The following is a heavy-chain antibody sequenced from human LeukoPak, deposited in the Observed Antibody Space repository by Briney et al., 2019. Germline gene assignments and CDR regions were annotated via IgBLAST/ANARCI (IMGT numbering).Heavy chain of an antibody. CDR1: GYTFTSYY. CDR2: INPSGGST. Sequence: ASVKVSCKASGYTFTSYYMHWVRQAPGQGLEWMGIINPSGGSTSYAQKFQGRVTMTRDTSTSTVYMELSSLRSEDTAVYYCARSSPYYDILTGYYNDYYYYGMDVWGQGTTVTVSS. V-gene: IGHV1-46*01. J-gene: IGHJ6*02. D-gene: IGHD3-9*01. CDR3: ARSSPYYDILTGYYNDYYYYGMDV.